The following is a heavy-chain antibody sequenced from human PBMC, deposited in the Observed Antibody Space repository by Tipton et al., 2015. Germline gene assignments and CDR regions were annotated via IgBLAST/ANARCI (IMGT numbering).Heavy chain of an antibody. V-gene: IGHV3-23*01. CDR1: GFTFSSYA. J-gene: IGHJ5*02. CDR2: ISGSGGHT. D-gene: IGHD3-3*01. CDR3: AKDSSLEIALSGS. Sequence: SLRLSCTASGFTFSSYAMSWVRQAPGKGLEWVSGISGSGGHTYYSDSAKGRFTISRDNYKNTLYLYMNSLRAEDTAVYFCAKDSSLEIALSGSWGQGTLVTVSS.